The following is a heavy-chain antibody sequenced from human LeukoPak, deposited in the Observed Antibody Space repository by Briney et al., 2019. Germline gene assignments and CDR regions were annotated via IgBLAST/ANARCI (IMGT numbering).Heavy chain of an antibody. CDR2: IYYSGST. V-gene: IGHV4-59*01. CDR3: ARDYSSGGYSYKYYYMDV. J-gene: IGHJ6*03. D-gene: IGHD5-18*01. Sequence: PSETLSLTCTVSGGSISSYYWSWIRQPPGKGLEWIGYIYYSGSTNYNPSLKSRFTISVDTSKNQFSLKLSSVTAADTAVYYCARDYSSGGYSYKYYYMDVWGKGTTVTVSS. CDR1: GGSISSYY.